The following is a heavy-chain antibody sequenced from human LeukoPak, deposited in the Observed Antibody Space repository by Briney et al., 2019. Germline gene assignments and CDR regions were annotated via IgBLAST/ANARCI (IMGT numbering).Heavy chain of an antibody. J-gene: IGHJ6*01. CDR2: IYYTGST. V-gene: IGHV4-59*01. CDR1: GGSIRSYY. Sequence: PSETLSLTCSVSGGSIRSYYWSWIRQPPGKRLEWIGYIYYTGSTNYNPSLKSRATISLDTSKNQFSLKLSSVTAADTAVYYCGSLIRRGHYAMDVWGQGTMVSVSS. D-gene: IGHD3-10*01. CDR3: GSLIRRGHYAMDV.